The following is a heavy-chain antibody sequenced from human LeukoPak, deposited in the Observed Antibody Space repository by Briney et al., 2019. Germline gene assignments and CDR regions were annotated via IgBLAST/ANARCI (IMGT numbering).Heavy chain of an antibody. CDR1: GGSFSGCY. J-gene: IGHJ6*04. CDR3: ALRGRYSGYSYYYYGMDV. V-gene: IGHV4-34*01. D-gene: IGHD5-12*01. CDR2: INHSGST. Sequence: SETLSLTCAVYGGSFSGCYWSWIRQPPGKGLEWIGEINHSGSTNYNPSLKSRVTISVDTSKNQFSLKLSSVTAADTAVYYCALRGRYSGYSYYYYGMDVWGKGTTVTVSS.